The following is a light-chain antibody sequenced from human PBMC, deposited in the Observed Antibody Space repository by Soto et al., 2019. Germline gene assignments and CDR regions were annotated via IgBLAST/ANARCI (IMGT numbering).Light chain of an antibody. CDR1: QSISSY. CDR3: QQTYRTPLT. V-gene: IGKV1-39*01. Sequence: DIQMTQSPSSLSASVGDRVSITCRASQSISSYFNWYQQKPGKAPKLLIHAASSLESGVPSRFSGSGSGTDFTLTISSLQPEDSATYSCQQTYRTPLTFGGGTKVDI. J-gene: IGKJ4*01. CDR2: AAS.